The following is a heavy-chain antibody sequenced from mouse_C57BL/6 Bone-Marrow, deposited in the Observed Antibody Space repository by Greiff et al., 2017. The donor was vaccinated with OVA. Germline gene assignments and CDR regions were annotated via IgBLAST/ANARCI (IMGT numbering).Heavy chain of an antibody. V-gene: IGHV1-78*01. CDR3: ARLTYYGSSYVGRAMDY. CDR2: IYPRDGST. Sequence: VKLQESDAELVKPGASVKISCKVSGYTFTDHTIHWMKQRPEQGLEWIGYIYPRDGSTKYNEKFKGKATLTADKSSSTAYMQLNSLTSEDSAVYFCARLTYYGSSYVGRAMDYWGQGTSVTVSS. D-gene: IGHD1-1*01. J-gene: IGHJ4*01. CDR1: GYTFTDHT.